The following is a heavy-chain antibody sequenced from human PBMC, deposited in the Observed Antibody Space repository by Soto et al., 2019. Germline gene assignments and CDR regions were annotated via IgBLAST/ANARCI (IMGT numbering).Heavy chain of an antibody. CDR1: GGSISSSSYY. CDR3: ARSFVDYVFDS. J-gene: IGHJ4*02. Sequence: QLQLQESGPGLVKPSETLSLTCTVSGGSISSSSYYWGWIRQPPGKGLEWIGSIYYSGSTYYNPSLKSRVTISVDTSKNQFSLKLSSVTAADTAVYYCARSFVDYVFDSWGQGTLVTVSS. V-gene: IGHV4-39*01. D-gene: IGHD4-17*01. CDR2: IYYSGST.